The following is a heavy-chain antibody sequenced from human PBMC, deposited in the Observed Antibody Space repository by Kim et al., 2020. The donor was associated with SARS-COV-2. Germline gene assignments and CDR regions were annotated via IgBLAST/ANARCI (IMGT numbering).Heavy chain of an antibody. CDR2: INNDGSST. CDR3: VRVVVPAAHFDY. J-gene: IGHJ4*02. D-gene: IGHD2-2*01. V-gene: IGHV3-74*01. Sequence: GGSLRLSCAASGFTFSNYWMHWVRQAPGKGLVWVSRINNDGSSTRYADSVKGRFTISRDNAENTLYLQMHSLRAEDTALYYCVRVVVPAAHFDYWGQGTLLTVSS. CDR1: GFTFSNYW.